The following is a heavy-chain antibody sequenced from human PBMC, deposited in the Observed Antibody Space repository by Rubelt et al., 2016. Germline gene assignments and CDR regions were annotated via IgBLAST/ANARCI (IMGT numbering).Heavy chain of an antibody. D-gene: IGHD6-6*01. CDR1: GGSISSYY. V-gene: IGHV4-59*01. Sequence: QVQLQESGPGLVKPSETLSLTCTVSGGSISSYYWSWIRQPPGKGLEWIGYIYYSGSTNYNPSLKSRVTISVDTSKNQFSLKLSSLTAADTAVYYCAGGVRIAARPNYFDYWGQGTLVTVSS. J-gene: IGHJ4*02. CDR3: AGGVRIAARPNYFDY. CDR2: IYYSGST.